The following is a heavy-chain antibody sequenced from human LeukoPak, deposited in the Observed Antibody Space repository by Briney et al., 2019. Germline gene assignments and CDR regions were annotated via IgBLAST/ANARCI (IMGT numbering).Heavy chain of an antibody. CDR2: INPSSGGT. V-gene: IGHV1-2*02. CDR3: ARSPRRVTATIYFDY. CDR1: GYTFTGYY. Sequence: ASVKVSCKPSGYTFTGYYIHWVRQAPGQGLEWMGWINPSSGGTNYPQNFQGRVTMTRDTSLSTAYMEVSGLRSDDTAVYYCARSPRRVTATIYFDYWGQGTLVTASS. D-gene: IGHD2-21*02. J-gene: IGHJ4*02.